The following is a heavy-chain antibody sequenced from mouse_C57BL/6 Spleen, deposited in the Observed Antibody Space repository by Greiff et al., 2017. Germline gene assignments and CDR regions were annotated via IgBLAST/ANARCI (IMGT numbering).Heavy chain of an antibody. Sequence: QVHVKQSGAELAKPGASVKLSCKASGYTFTSYWMHWVKQRPGQGLEWIGYINPSSGYTKYNQKFKDKATLTADKSSSTAYMQLSSLTYEDSAVYYCVYSLSNYFDYWGQGTTLTVSS. CDR2: INPSSGYT. CDR1: GYTFTSYW. V-gene: IGHV1-7*01. CDR3: VYSLSNYFDY. J-gene: IGHJ2*01.